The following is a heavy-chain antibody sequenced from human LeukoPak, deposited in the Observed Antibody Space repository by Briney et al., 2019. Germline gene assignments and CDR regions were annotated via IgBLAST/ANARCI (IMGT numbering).Heavy chain of an antibody. D-gene: IGHD2-2*01. J-gene: IGHJ4*02. V-gene: IGHV1-46*03. CDR3: ARDDRRRYCSSTSCHVFDY. CDR2: INPSGGST. Sequence: SVKVSCKASGYTFTSYYMHWVRQAPGQGLEWMGIINPSGGSTSYAQKFQGRVTMTRDTSTSTVYMELSSLRSEDTAVYYCARDDRRRYCSSTSCHVFDYWGQGTLVTVSS. CDR1: GYTFTSYY.